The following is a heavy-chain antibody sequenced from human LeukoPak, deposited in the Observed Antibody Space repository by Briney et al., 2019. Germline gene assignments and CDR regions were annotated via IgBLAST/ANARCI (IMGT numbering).Heavy chain of an antibody. V-gene: IGHV4-30-2*01. CDR2: IYHSGST. Sequence: SETLSLTCAVSGGSISSGGYSWSWIRQPPGKGLEWIGYIYHSGSTYYNPSLKSRVTISVDRSKNQFSLKLSSVTAADTAVYYCARVDTAMARHYFDYWGQGTLVTVSS. J-gene: IGHJ4*02. CDR1: GGSISSGGYS. D-gene: IGHD5-18*01. CDR3: ARVDTAMARHYFDY.